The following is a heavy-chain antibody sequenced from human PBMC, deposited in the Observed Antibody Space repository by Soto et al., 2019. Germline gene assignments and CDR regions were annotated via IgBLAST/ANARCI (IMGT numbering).Heavy chain of an antibody. D-gene: IGHD3-3*01. V-gene: IGHV3-23*04. Sequence: EVQLVESGGGLVQPGGSLRLSCGGSGFTFANFGMGWVRQAPGKGLYWVSGISSSGRRTYYADSVKGRFTISRDNSKSTLYLQMDSLRADDTAVYYCAKVAKSGVVIEYFGSWGQGSLVTVSS. J-gene: IGHJ4*02. CDR3: AKVAKSGVVIEYFGS. CDR1: GFTFANFG. CDR2: ISSSGRRT.